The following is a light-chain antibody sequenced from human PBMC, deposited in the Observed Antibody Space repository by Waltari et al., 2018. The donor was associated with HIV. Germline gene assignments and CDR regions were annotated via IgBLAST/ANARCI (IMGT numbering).Light chain of an antibody. J-gene: IGKJ1*01. CDR2: GAS. V-gene: IGKV3-15*01. CDR3: QQYKTWPLT. CDR1: QNVFSD. Sequence: ETVLTQSPGTLSVSPGGRAPPSCRASQNVFSDLAWYHQKPGQAPRLLSFGASKRASGVPARFSGSGSGTEFTLTITSLQSEDYGLYHCQQYKTWPLTFGQGTRVEIK.